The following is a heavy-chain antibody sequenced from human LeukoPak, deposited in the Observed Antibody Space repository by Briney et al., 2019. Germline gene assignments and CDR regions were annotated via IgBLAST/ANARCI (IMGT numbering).Heavy chain of an antibody. J-gene: IGHJ4*02. V-gene: IGHV1-2*02. CDR2: INPNSGGT. Sequence: ASVKVSCKASGYTFTGYYVHWVRQAPGQGLEWMGWINPNSGGTNYAQKFQGRVTMTRDTSISTAYMELSRLRSDDTAVYYCARAPAGVWFGEYYFDYWGQGTLVTVSS. CDR3: ARAPAGVWFGEYYFDY. D-gene: IGHD3-10*01. CDR1: GYTFTGYY.